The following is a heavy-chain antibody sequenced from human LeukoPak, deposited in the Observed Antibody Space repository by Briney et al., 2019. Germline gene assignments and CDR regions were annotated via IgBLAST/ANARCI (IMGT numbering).Heavy chain of an antibody. CDR3: VKHWRLDYSRFDC. J-gene: IGHJ4*02. Sequence: PGGSRRLSCPASGFTFNSYAMHWVRQAPGKGLEYVSGIRSNGGSTYYADSVKGRFTISGDNSKNTLYLQMSSLRAEDTAVYYCVKHWRLDYSRFDCWGQGTLVTVSS. CDR1: GFTFNSYA. D-gene: IGHD2-15*01. CDR2: IRSNGGST. V-gene: IGHV3-64D*06.